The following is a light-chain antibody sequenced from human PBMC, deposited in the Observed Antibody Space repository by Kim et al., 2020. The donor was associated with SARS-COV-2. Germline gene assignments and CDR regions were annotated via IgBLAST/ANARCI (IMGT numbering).Light chain of an antibody. J-gene: IGKJ5*01. V-gene: IGKV3-20*01. CDR3: QQYGSSPRG. CDR2: GAS. CDR1: QSVSSSY. Sequence: EIVLTQSPGTLSLSPGERATLSCRASQSVSSSYLDWYQQKPGQAPRLLIYGASSRATGIPDRFSGSGSGTDFTLTISRLEPEDFAVYYCQQYGSSPRGFGQGTRLEIK.